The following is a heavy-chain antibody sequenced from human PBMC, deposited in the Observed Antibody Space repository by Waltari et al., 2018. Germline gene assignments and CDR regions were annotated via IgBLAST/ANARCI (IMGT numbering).Heavy chain of an antibody. CDR3: AGGAFSSYNEFWSGYSTHYYYYYMDV. CDR2: IIPILGIT. J-gene: IGHJ6*03. V-gene: IGHV1-69*01. Sequence: QVQLVQSGAEVKKPGSSLKVSCKASGDTFTSFAISWVRQAPGQGLEWMGGIIPILGITDYAQKFQGRVTITADAYTSRGYMELSSLRSEDTAVYYCAGGAFSSYNEFWSGYSTHYYYYYMDVWGKGTTATVSS. CDR1: GDTFTSFA. D-gene: IGHD3-3*01.